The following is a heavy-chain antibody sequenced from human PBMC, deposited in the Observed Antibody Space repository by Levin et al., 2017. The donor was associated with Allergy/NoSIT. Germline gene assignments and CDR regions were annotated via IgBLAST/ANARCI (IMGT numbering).Heavy chain of an antibody. Sequence: GGSLRLSCAASGITFSNAWMSWVRQAPGKGLEWVGRIKSRTNGGTIDYAAPVKGRFTISRDDSKNTLYLQMNSLKTDDTAVYYCATYSETYSFDYWGQGALVTVSS. V-gene: IGHV3-15*01. CDR3: ATYSETYSFDY. J-gene: IGHJ4*02. CDR1: GITFSNAW. D-gene: IGHD1-26*01. CDR2: IKSRTNGGTI.